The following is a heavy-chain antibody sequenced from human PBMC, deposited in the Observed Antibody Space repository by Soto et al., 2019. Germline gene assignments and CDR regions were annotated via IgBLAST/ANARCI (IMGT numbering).Heavy chain of an antibody. CDR3: ARPYGSGSYPFDY. V-gene: IGHV3-33*01. J-gene: IGHJ4*02. D-gene: IGHD3-10*01. Sequence: GGSLRLSCAASGFTFSSYGMHWVRQAPGKGLEWVAVIWYDGSNKYYADSVKGRFTISRDNSKNTLYLQMNSLRAEDTAVYYCARPYGSGSYPFDYWGQGTLVTVSS. CDR1: GFTFSSYG. CDR2: IWYDGSNK.